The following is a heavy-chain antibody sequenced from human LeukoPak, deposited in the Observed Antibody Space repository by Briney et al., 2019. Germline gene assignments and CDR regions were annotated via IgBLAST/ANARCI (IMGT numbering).Heavy chain of an antibody. D-gene: IGHD3-10*01. V-gene: IGHV3-7*01. J-gene: IGHJ6*03. CDR1: GFTFDDYG. CDR3: ARDRTVWFGELLPPTRNYYMYV. Sequence: GGSLRLSCAASGFTFDDYGMSWVRQAPGKGREWVANIKQDGSEKNHVDSVKGRFTISRDNAKNSLYLQMNSLRAEDTAVYYCARDRTVWFGELLPPTRNYYMYVWGKGTTVTVSS. CDR2: IKQDGSEK.